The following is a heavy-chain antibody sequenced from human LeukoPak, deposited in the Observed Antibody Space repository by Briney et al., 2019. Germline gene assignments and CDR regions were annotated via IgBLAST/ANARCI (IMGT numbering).Heavy chain of an antibody. J-gene: IGHJ4*02. D-gene: IGHD6-19*01. CDR2: IKTDGSET. V-gene: IGHV3-7*03. Sequence: GGSLRLSCAASGFTFSSYWTSWVRQAPGKGLEWVGHIKTDGSETYYLDSLRGRFSISRDNTNNALYLQMNSLRVEDTAVYYCVKNNGWFHLAQWGQGTLVTVSS. CDR3: VKNNGWFHLAQ. CDR1: GFTFSSYW.